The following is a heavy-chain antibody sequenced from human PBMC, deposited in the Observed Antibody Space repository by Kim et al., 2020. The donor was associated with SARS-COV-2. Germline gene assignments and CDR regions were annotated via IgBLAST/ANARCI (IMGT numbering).Heavy chain of an antibody. CDR3: AKRVWFEEIMGMDV. J-gene: IGHJ6*04. CDR1: GFTFSSYG. V-gene: IGHV3-30*18. D-gene: IGHD3-10*01. Sequence: GGSLRLSCAASGFTFSSYGMHWVRQAPGKGLEWVAAVTYDAFKKYYADSVKGRFTISRDNSKNTLYLEMNSLRVEDTAVYYCAKRVWFEEIMGMDVWGKGTTVTVSS. CDR2: VTYDAFKK.